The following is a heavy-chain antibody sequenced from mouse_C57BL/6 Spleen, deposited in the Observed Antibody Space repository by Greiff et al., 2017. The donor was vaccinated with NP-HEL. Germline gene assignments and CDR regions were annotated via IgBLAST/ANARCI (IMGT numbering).Heavy chain of an antibody. CDR1: GYTFTSYW. CDR3: ARRGGSSYVAMDY. D-gene: IGHD1-1*01. Sequence: VKLQQPGAELVKPGASVKLSCKASGYTFTSYWMHWVKQRPGQGLEWIGMIHPNSGSTNYNEKFKSKATLTVDKSSSTAYMQLSSLTSEDSAVYYCARRGGSSYVAMDYWGQGTSVTVSS. V-gene: IGHV1-64*01. J-gene: IGHJ4*01. CDR2: IHPNSGST.